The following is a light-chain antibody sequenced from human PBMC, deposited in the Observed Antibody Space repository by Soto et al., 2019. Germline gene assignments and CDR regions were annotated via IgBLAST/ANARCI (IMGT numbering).Light chain of an antibody. V-gene: IGKV1-5*01. J-gene: IGKJ1*01. Sequence: DIQMTQSPYTLPASVGDRVTITCRASQSIDRWLAWYQQKPGRAPKILIYDASSMDTGIPSRFSASGSGTEFTLTISSLQHDYFATYYCQHYNSYGTFGQGTKVDIK. CDR1: QSIDRW. CDR2: DAS. CDR3: QHYNSYGT.